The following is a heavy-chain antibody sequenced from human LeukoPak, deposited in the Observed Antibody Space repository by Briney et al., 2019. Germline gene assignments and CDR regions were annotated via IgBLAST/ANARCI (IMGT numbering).Heavy chain of an antibody. CDR2: IHYTGST. Sequence: SETLSLTCTVSGGSITPYYWSWIRQPPGKGLEWIGYIHYTGSTNYNPSLKSRVTMSVDTSKNQLSLRLSAVTAADTAVYYCARARIGWFDPWGQGTLVTVSS. V-gene: IGHV4-59*08. J-gene: IGHJ5*02. CDR1: GGSITPYY. CDR3: ARARIGWFDP. D-gene: IGHD3-10*01.